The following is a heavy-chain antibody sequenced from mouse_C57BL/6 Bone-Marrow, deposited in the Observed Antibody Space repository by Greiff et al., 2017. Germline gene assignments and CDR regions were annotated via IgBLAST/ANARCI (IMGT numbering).Heavy chain of an antibody. CDR1: GYTFTSYW. J-gene: IGHJ2*01. CDR3: SRRGILSKPGGYFDY. CDR2: IDPSDSYT. D-gene: IGHD4-1*01. V-gene: IGHV1-50*01. Sequence: QVQLQQPGAELVKPGASVKLSCKASGYTFTSYWMQWVKQRPGQGLEWIGEIDPSDSYTNYNQKFKGKATLTVDTSSSTAYMQLSSLTSEDSAVYYCSRRGILSKPGGYFDYWGQGTTLTVSS.